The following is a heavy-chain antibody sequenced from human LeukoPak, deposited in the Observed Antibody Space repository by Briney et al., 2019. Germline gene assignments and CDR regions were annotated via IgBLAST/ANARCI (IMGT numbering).Heavy chain of an antibody. CDR1: GYTFTSYG. Sequence: GASVKVSCKASGYTFTSYGISWVRQAPGQGLEWMGWISAYNGNTNYAQKLQGRVTMTIDTSTSTAYMELRSLRSDDTAVYYCAREMARRYYDFWSGYYGRDYYYMDVWGKGTTVTVSS. J-gene: IGHJ6*03. CDR3: AREMARRYYDFWSGYYGRDYYYMDV. V-gene: IGHV1-18*01. D-gene: IGHD3-3*01. CDR2: ISAYNGNT.